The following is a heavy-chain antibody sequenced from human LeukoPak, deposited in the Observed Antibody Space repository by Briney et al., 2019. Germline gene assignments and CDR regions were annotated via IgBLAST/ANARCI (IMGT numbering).Heavy chain of an antibody. V-gene: IGHV4-38-2*01. CDR1: GYSISSGYY. CDR2: IYHSGST. D-gene: IGHD6-13*01. Sequence: SETPSLTCAVSGYSISSGYYWGWIRQPPGKGLEWIGSIYHSGSTYYNPSLKSRVTISVDTSKNQFSLKLSSVTAADTAVYYCARPSRIADAFDIWGQGTMVTVSS. J-gene: IGHJ3*02. CDR3: ARPSRIADAFDI.